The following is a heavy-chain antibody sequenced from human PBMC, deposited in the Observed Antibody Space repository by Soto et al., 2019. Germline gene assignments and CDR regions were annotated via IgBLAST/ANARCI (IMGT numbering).Heavy chain of an antibody. CDR3: ARDREAGYNFYYGMDV. J-gene: IGHJ6*02. CDR2: IDYSGST. Sequence: PSETLSLTCTVSGGSVRGCYYYWSWIRQPPGKGLEWIGYIDYSGSTNYNPSLKSRVTLSVDTSTNQVSLKLASVTAADTAVYYCARDREAGYNFYYGMDVWGQGTTVTVSS. D-gene: IGHD6-19*01. V-gene: IGHV4-61*01. CDR1: GGSVRGCYYY.